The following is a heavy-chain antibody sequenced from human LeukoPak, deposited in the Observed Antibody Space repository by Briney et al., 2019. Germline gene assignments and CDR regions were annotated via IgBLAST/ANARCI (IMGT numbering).Heavy chain of an antibody. Sequence: SETLSLTCTVSGGSISSYYWSWIRQPPRKGLEWIGYIYYSGSTNYNPSLKSRVTISVDTSKNQFSLKLSSVTAADTAVYYCATLGNYYYDSSGTGDYWRQGTLVTVSS. V-gene: IGHV4-59*01. J-gene: IGHJ4*02. D-gene: IGHD3-22*01. CDR3: ATLGNYYYDSSGTGDY. CDR2: IYYSGST. CDR1: GGSISSYY.